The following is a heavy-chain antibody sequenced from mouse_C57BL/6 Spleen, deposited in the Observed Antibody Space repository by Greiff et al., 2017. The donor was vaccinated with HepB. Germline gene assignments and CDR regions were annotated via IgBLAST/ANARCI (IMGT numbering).Heavy chain of an antibody. J-gene: IGHJ2*01. CDR2: IDPETGGT. Sequence: VKLVESGAELVRPGASVTLSCKASGYTFTDYEMHWVKQTPVHGLEWIGAIDPETGGTAYNQKFKGKAILTADKSSSTAYMELRSLTSEDSAVYYCTGITTVAATNFDYWGQGTTLTVSS. D-gene: IGHD1-1*01. CDR3: TGITTVAATNFDY. V-gene: IGHV1-15*01. CDR1: GYTFTDYE.